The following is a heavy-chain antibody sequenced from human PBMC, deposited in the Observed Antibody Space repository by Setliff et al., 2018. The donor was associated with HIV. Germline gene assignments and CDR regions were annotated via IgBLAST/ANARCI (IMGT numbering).Heavy chain of an antibody. J-gene: IGHJ6*03. CDR2: IYYNGNT. CDR3: AREIQFSATTYYYYYMDD. D-gene: IGHD5-18*01. CDR1: GGSISSYY. V-gene: IGHV4-59*12. Sequence: SETLSLTCTISGGSISSYYWSWIRQPPGKGLEWIGYIYYNGNTNYNPSLKSRVTISVDTSKNQFSLKVTSVTAADTAVYYCAREIQFSATTYYYYYMDDWGRGTTVTVSS.